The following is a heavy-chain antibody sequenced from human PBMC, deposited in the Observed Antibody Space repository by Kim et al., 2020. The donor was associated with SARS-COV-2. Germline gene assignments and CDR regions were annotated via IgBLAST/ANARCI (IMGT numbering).Heavy chain of an antibody. V-gene: IGHV3-53*01. CDR3: AREFDYGYGMDV. CDR1: GFTVSSNY. D-gene: IGHD4-17*01. J-gene: IGHJ6*02. Sequence: GGSLRLSCAASGFTVSSNYMSWVRQAPGKGLEWVSVIYSGGSTYYADSVKGRFTISRDNSKNTLYLQMNSLRAEDTAVYYCAREFDYGYGMDVWGQGTTVTFSS. CDR2: IYSGGST.